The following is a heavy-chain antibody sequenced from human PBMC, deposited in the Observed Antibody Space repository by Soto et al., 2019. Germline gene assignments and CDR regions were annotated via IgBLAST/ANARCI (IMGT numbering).Heavy chain of an antibody. CDR2: ISSGGSDV. V-gene: IGHV3-21*01. J-gene: IGHJ4*02. D-gene: IGHD1-1*01. CDR3: ARGRDNPTDY. Sequence: EVQLVESGGGLVKPGGSLRLSCAASGFTFSSYTIHWVRQAPGKGLEWVSSISSGGSDVYYADSVKGRFTISRDNAKTSLYLQMNSLRAEDTAVYYCARGRDNPTDYWGQGTLVTVSS. CDR1: GFTFSSYT.